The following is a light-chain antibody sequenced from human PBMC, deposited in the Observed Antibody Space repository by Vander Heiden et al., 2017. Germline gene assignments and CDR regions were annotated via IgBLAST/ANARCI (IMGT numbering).Light chain of an antibody. CDR1: HRTRSTY. CDR3: QQDCSSPHT. V-gene: IGKV3-20*01. Sequence: IVLTQCPGALSFAPVERTTRSCSACHRTRSTYVDWYQQKPGQAPRLLIYGASNRATGIPDRFTGSGSGTDFTLTISSLEPEDFAVYYCQQDCSSPHTLGQGTNMEIK. CDR2: GAS. J-gene: IGKJ2*01.